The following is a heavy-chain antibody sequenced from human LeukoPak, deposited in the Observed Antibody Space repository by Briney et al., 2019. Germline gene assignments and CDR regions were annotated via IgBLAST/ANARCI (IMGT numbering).Heavy chain of an antibody. J-gene: IGHJ4*02. D-gene: IGHD3-22*01. V-gene: IGHV3-30*12. CDR1: GFTFSSYG. CDR2: IAFDDTDR. CDR3: AKGTITMIVVVNDY. Sequence: GGSLRLSCAASGFTFSSYGMHWVRQAPGKGLEWVAAIAFDDTDRYYIDSVKGRFTISRDDSKNTLYLQMNSLRAEDTAVYYCAKGTITMIVVVNDYWGQGTLVTVSS.